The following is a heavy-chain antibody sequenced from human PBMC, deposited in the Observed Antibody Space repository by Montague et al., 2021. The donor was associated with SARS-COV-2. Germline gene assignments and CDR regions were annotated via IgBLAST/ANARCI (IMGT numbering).Heavy chain of an antibody. D-gene: IGHD2-15*01. CDR2: ISGSGDKT. CDR3: AKDLFCSGGDCYFYGMDL. Sequence: SLRFSCAASGFTFSTYAMSWVRRAPGKGLEWVSAISGSGDKTYYADSVKGRFTISRDNSKNTVSLQMNSLRVEDTAVYYCAKDLFCSGGDCYFYGMDLWGQGTTVTVSS. J-gene: IGHJ6*02. V-gene: IGHV3-23*01. CDR1: GFTFSTYA.